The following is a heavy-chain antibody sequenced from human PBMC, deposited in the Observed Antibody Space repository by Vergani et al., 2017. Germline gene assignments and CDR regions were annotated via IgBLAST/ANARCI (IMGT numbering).Heavy chain of an antibody. D-gene: IGHD6-6*01. CDR3: ARSEYSSSSGHSGVDV. J-gene: IGHJ6*02. CDR1: GGTFSSYA. Sequence: QVQLVQSGAEVKKPGSSVKVSCKASGGTFSSYAISWVRQAPGQGLEWMGRIIPILGIANYAQKFQGRVTITADKSTSTAYMELSSLRSEDTAVYYWARSEYSSSSGHSGVDVWGQGTTVTVSS. CDR2: IIPILGIA. V-gene: IGHV1-69*04.